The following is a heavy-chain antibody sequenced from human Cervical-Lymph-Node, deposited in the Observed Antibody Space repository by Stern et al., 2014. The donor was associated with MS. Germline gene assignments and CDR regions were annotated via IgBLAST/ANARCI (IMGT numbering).Heavy chain of an antibody. Sequence: DQLVESGAEVKKPGSSVKVSCKASGGTFSSYAISWVRQAPGKGLEWMGGIIPIFGTANYAQKFQGRVTITADESTSTAYMELSSLRSEDTAGYYCARVLSSSWIFDYWGQGTLVTVSS. CDR3: ARVLSSSWIFDY. V-gene: IGHV1-69*01. D-gene: IGHD6-13*01. CDR2: IIPIFGTA. CDR1: GGTFSSYA. J-gene: IGHJ4*02.